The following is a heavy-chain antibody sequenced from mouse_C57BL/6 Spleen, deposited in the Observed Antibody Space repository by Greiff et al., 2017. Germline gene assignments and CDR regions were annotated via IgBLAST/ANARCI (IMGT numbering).Heavy chain of an antibody. Sequence: QVQLQQSGAELVRPGASVTLSCKASGYTFTDYEMHWVKQTPVHGLEWIGAIAPETGGTAYNQKFKGKAILTADKSSSTAYMELRSLTSEDSAVYYCTRRDYGSSLYFDYWGQGTTLTVSS. CDR3: TRRDYGSSLYFDY. J-gene: IGHJ2*01. CDR1: GYTFTDYE. CDR2: IAPETGGT. D-gene: IGHD1-1*01. V-gene: IGHV1-15*01.